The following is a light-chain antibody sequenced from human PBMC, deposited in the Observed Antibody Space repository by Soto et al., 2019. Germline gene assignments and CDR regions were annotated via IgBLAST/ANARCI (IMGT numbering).Light chain of an antibody. CDR1: QNVHIN. Sequence: TVMTQSPATLSVSPGDTATLSCRSSQNVHINLAWYQQKPGQAPTLLIYGVSARAPGVPARFSGTGSGTDFTLTISSLEPEDFAVYYCQQRSNWPPFGGGTKVDIK. CDR2: GVS. J-gene: IGKJ4*01. CDR3: QQRSNWPP. V-gene: IGKV3-15*01.